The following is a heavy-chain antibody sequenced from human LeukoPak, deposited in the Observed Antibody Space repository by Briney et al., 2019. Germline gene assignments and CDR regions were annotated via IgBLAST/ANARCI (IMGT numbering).Heavy chain of an antibody. D-gene: IGHD4-17*01. CDR3: ARAEDDYGDYVY. CDR1: GGSFSGYY. CDR2: INHSGST. J-gene: IGHJ4*02. V-gene: IGHV4-34*01. Sequence: SETLSLTCAVYGGSFSGYYWSWIRQPPGKGLEWIGEINHSGSTNYNPSLKSRVTISVDTSKNQFSLKLSSVTAADTAVYYRARAEDDYGDYVYWGQGTLVTVSS.